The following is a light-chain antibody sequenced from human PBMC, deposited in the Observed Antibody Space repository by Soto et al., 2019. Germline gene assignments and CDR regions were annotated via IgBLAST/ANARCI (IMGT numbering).Light chain of an antibody. V-gene: IGLV1-40*01. CDR3: QSYDSSLTSYV. CDR1: SSNIGAGYD. CDR2: SNS. J-gene: IGLJ1*01. Sequence: QSVLTQPPSVSGAPGQRVTISCTGSSSNIGAGYDVHWYQHLPGTAPKLLIYSNSNRPSGVPDRLSGSKSGTSASLAITGLQAEDEAEYYCQSYDSSLTSYVFGTGTKVTVL.